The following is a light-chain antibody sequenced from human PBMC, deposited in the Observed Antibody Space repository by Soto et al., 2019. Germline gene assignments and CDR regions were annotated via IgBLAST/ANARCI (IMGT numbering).Light chain of an antibody. CDR2: GVS. Sequence: EIVMTQSPATLSVSPGERATLSCRASQSVACNLAWYQHKPGQAPRLLIYGVSTRAPVIPHRFSGSGSGTEFTLTISGLQSEDVAVYYCQGYNNWPQTFGQGTKLEIK. CDR3: QGYNNWPQT. V-gene: IGKV3-15*01. J-gene: IGKJ2*01. CDR1: QSVACN.